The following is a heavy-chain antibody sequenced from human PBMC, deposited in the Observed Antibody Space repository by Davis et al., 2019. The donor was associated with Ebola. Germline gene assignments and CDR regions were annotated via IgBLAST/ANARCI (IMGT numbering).Heavy chain of an antibody. V-gene: IGHV5-10-1*01. CDR3: ARRIRGVTIPKAFDS. D-gene: IGHD3-10*01. CDR1: GYSFTSYW. CDR2: IDPSDSYT. Sequence: KVSCKGSGYSFTSYWISWVRQLPGKGLEWMGRIDPSDSYTKYSPSFQGHVTISVDKSISTAYLQWSRLKASDTAMYYCARRIRGVTIPKAFDSWGQGTLVTVSS. J-gene: IGHJ4*02.